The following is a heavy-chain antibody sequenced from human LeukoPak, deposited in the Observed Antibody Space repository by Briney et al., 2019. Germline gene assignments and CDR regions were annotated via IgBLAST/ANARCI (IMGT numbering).Heavy chain of an antibody. CDR2: LYYSGRT. Sequence: SETLSLTCTVSGGSISSSSHYWGWIRQPPGKGPEWIGSLYYSGRTYYNPSLKSRVTISVDTSKNQFSLKLSSVTATDTAVYYCARHDCTTTSRLYFYGMDVWGQGTTVTVSS. CDR3: ARHDCTTTSRLYFYGMDV. D-gene: IGHD2-2*01. J-gene: IGHJ6*02. V-gene: IGHV4-39*01. CDR1: GGSISSSSHY.